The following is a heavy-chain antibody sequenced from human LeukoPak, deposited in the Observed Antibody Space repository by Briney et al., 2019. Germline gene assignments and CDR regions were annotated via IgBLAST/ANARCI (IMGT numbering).Heavy chain of an antibody. CDR3: AKSPGSGSYYPFDY. J-gene: IGHJ4*02. Sequence: GGSLRLSCAASGFTFGSYAMSWVRQAPGKGLEWVSAISGSGGSTYYADSVKGRFTISRDNSKNTLYLQMNSLRAEDTAVYYCAKSPGSGSYYPFDYWGQGTLVTVSS. CDR2: ISGSGGST. CDR1: GFTFGSYA. D-gene: IGHD3-10*01. V-gene: IGHV3-23*01.